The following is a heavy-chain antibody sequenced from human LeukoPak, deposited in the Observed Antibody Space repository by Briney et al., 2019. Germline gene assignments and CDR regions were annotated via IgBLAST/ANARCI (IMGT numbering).Heavy chain of an antibody. J-gene: IGHJ4*02. CDR2: INTSKGVT. CDR1: GYTFTTHG. Sequence: ASVKVSCKTSGYTFTTHGISWVRQAPGQGLEWMGWINTSKGVTNYAQKFKGRLTMTTDRSTSTAYMELRSLSSDDTAVYYCARDWPTVITDYWGQGTLVTVSS. D-gene: IGHD4-11*01. V-gene: IGHV1-18*01. CDR3: ARDWPTVITDY.